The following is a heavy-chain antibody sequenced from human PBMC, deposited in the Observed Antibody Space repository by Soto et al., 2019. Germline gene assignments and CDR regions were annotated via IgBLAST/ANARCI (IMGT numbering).Heavy chain of an antibody. CDR2: ISGSGGST. J-gene: IGHJ4*02. V-gene: IGHV3-23*01. Sequence: EVQLLESGGGLVQPGGSLRLSCAASGFTFSSYAMSWVRQAPGKGLEWDSAISGSGGSTYYADSVKGRFISSRDNSKNTRYLQLSRLRAEDTTVYYCAKWSSVDYWGPGTLVTDSS. D-gene: IGHD2-15*01. CDR1: GFTFSSYA. CDR3: AKWSSVDY.